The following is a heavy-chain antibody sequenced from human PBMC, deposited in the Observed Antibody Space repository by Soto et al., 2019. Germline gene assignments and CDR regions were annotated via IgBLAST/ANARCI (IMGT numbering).Heavy chain of an antibody. J-gene: IGHJ4*02. V-gene: IGHV1-69*06. Sequence: QVQLVQSGAEVKKPGSSVKVSCKASGGTFSSYAISWVRQAPGQGLEWMGGIIPILGTANYAQNLQGRVTITADKSTSTAYMELSSLRSEDTAVYYCARDDYGWELLGDYRGQGTLVTVSS. D-gene: IGHD1-26*01. CDR3: ARDDYGWELLGDY. CDR1: GGTFSSYA. CDR2: IIPILGTA.